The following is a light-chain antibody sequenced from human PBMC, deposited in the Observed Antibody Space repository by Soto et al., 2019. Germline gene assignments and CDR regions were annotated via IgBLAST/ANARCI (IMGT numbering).Light chain of an antibody. CDR2: DAS. CDR3: QQYHNWSGLT. CDR1: QSISRW. V-gene: IGKV1-5*01. Sequence: DIQMTQSPSTLSASVGDRVTITCRASQSISRWLAWYQQKPGKAPNLLIYDASSLESGVPSRFSGSGSGTEFTLTISSLQPDDFAHYYCQQYHNWSGLTLAGGTNVDIK. J-gene: IGKJ4*01.